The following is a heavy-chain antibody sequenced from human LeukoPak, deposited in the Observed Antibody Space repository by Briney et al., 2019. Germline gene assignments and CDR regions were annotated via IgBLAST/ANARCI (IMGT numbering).Heavy chain of an antibody. CDR2: ISYSGST. CDR1: GGSIISSRYY. J-gene: IGHJ4*02. Sequence: SETRSLTCTLSGGSIISSRYYWGWIRQPPGKGLEWIGSISYSGSTYYNPSLKGRVTMSVDTSKNQFSLKMSSVTAADTAIYYFARRGSITMLVASFDFWGQGTLVTVSS. V-gene: IGHV4-39*01. D-gene: IGHD3-10*02. CDR3: ARRGSITMLVASFDF.